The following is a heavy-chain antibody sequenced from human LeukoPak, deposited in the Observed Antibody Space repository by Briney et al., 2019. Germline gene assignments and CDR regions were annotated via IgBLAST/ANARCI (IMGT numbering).Heavy chain of an antibody. Sequence: SETLSLTCTVSGGSISSYYWSWIRQPPGKGLEWIGYIYYSGSTYYNPSLKSRLTISVDTSKNQFSLKLSSVTAADTAVYFCARAILTPSGYVWYFDLWGRGTLVTVSS. CDR2: IYYSGST. D-gene: IGHD3-3*01. V-gene: IGHV4-59*06. CDR1: GGSISSYY. J-gene: IGHJ2*01. CDR3: ARAILTPSGYVWYFDL.